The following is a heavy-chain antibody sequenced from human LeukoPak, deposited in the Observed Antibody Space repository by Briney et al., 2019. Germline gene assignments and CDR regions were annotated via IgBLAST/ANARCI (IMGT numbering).Heavy chain of an antibody. D-gene: IGHD2-15*01. CDR3: ATLIGS. CDR1: GVTFSSYN. J-gene: IGHJ4*01. CDR2: ISNDGNNK. Sequence: GGSLRLSCAASGVTFSSYNMHWVRQAPGKGLEWVAVISNDGNNKDYADSVKGRVTISRDNPKNTVSLQMHSLRTEDTAVYFCATLIGSWGQGTLVTVSS. V-gene: IGHV3-30-3*01.